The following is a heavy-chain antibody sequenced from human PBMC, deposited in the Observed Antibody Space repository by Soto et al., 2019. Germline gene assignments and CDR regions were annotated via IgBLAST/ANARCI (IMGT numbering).Heavy chain of an antibody. Sequence: EVQVVESGGDLVQRGGSLRLSCAASGFDVSNTYMSWVRQAPGKGLEWISVIYSGAYTNYADSVKGRFIVSRDSPKNTLYLQMDSLRAEDTAVYYCAREAIIVIAASEYYFDYWGQGTLVTVSS. CDR3: AREAIIVIAASEYYFDY. CDR2: IYSGAYT. V-gene: IGHV3-66*01. J-gene: IGHJ4*02. CDR1: GFDVSNTY. D-gene: IGHD3-22*01.